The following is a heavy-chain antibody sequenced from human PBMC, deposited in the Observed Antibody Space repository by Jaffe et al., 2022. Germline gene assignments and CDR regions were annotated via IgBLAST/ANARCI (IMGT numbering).Heavy chain of an antibody. D-gene: IGHD3-16*01. J-gene: IGHJ3*02. V-gene: IGHV4-34*01. Sequence: QVQLQQWGAGLLKPSETLSLTCAVYGGSFSGYYWSWIRQPPGKGLEWIGEINHSGSTNYNPSLKSRVTISVDTSKNQFSLKLSSVTAADTAVYYCARGRESRYDYIWGSYFDIWGQGTMVTVSS. CDR1: GGSFSGYY. CDR2: INHSGST. CDR3: ARGRESRYDYIWGSYFDI.